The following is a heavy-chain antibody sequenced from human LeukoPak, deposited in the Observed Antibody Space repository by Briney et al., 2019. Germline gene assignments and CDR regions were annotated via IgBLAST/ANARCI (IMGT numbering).Heavy chain of an antibody. CDR1: GGSISSDY. D-gene: IGHD3-22*01. V-gene: IGHV4-59*01. J-gene: IGHJ4*02. Sequence: SQTLSLTCTVSGGSISSDYWSWIRQPPRQGLGWIGYIYYSGSANYNPSLKSRVTTSVATSKNQFSLKLSSVTAADTAVYYCARGLGRSYYYDSSGYFDYWGQGTLVTVSS. CDR3: ARGLGRSYYYDSSGYFDY. CDR2: IYYSGSA.